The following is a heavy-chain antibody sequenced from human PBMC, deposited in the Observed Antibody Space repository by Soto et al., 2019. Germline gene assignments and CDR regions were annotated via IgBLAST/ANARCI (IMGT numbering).Heavy chain of an antibody. CDR2: IDPSDSYT. V-gene: IGHV5-10-1*01. J-gene: IGHJ4*02. CDR3: ARAPGHSSPGEDY. D-gene: IGHD5-18*01. CDR1: GYSFTSYW. Sequence: GESLKISCKGSGYSFTSYWISWVRQMPGKGLEWMGRIDPSDSYTNYSPSFQGHFTISADKSISTAYLQWSSLKASDTAMYYCARAPGHSSPGEDYWVQGTLVTVSS.